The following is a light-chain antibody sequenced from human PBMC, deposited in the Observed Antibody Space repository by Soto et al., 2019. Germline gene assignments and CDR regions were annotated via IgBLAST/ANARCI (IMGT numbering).Light chain of an antibody. V-gene: IGKV4-1*01. CDR1: QRVLYRSNTKNY. J-gene: IGKJ1*01. Sequence: DIVMTQSPDSLAVSLGERATINCKSSQRVLYRSNTKNYLAWYQQKQGQPPKVLIYWASTRDSGVPDRFSGSGSGTDFTLTISSLQAEDVEVYYCHQYSSTPWTFGQGTKVEIK. CDR3: HQYSSTPWT. CDR2: WAS.